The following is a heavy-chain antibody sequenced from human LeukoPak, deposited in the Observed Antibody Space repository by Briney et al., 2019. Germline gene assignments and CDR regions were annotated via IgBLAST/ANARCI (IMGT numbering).Heavy chain of an antibody. CDR2: ISGSGSGGST. V-gene: IGHV3-23*01. D-gene: IGHD2-2*01. Sequence: GGSLTLSCAASGFTFSSSAMSWARHAPGRGLEWVSNISGSGSGGSTYYADSLKGLFTIYRDNSKNTLYLQMSSLGVEDAAIYNCARDPSTLLPTDDSWGQGTLVAVSS. J-gene: IGHJ5*01. CDR3: ARDPSTLLPTDDS. CDR1: GFTFSSSA.